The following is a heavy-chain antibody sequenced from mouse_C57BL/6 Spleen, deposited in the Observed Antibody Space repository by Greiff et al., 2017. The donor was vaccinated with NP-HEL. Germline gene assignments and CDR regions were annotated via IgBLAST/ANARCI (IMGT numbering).Heavy chain of an antibody. CDR3: ARRYGYDGGFDY. CDR2: ISNGGGST. CDR1: GFTFSDYY. Sequence: EVKLVESGGGLVQPGGSLKLSCAASGFTFSDYYMYWVRQTPEKRLEWVAYISNGGGSTYYPDTVKGRFTISRDNAKNTLYLQMSRLKSEDTAMYYCARRYGYDGGFDYWGQGTTLTVSS. J-gene: IGHJ2*01. V-gene: IGHV5-12*01. D-gene: IGHD2-2*01.